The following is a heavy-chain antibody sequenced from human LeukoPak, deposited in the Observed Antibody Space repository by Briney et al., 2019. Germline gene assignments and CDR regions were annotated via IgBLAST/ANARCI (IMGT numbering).Heavy chain of an antibody. Sequence: SVKVSCKASGGTFSSYAISWVRQAPGQGLEWMGGIIPIFGTANYAQKFHGRVTITADESTSTAYMELSRLRSEETAVYYCARGPGCSGGSCYSGWFDPWGQGTLAIVSS. CDR1: GGTFSSYA. D-gene: IGHD2-15*01. V-gene: IGHV1-69*13. CDR3: ARGPGCSGGSCYSGWFDP. J-gene: IGHJ5*02. CDR2: IIPIFGTA.